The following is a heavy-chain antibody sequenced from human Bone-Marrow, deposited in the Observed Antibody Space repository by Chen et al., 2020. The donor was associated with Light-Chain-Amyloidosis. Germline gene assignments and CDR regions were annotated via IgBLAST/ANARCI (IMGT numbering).Heavy chain of an antibody. V-gene: IGHV4-31*03. J-gene: IGHJ6*02. CDR3: ARLDYGGSTRYYYGMDV. D-gene: IGHD4-17*01. CDR1: GGSLSSGCYY. CDR2: IYYPGST. Sequence: QVQLQESGPGLVKPAQTLSLTCSLSGGSLSSGCYYWSWIRQHPGKGLAWIGYIYYPGSTYYKPSLRGRVTMSVDTSKNQFSLRLNSVTAADTAIYYCARLDYGGSTRYYYGMDVWGQGTTVTVSS.